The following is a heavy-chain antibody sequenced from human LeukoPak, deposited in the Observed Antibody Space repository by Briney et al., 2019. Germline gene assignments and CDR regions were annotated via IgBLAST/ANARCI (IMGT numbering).Heavy chain of an antibody. CDR3: ARGQQVSDC. J-gene: IGHJ4*02. V-gene: IGHV3-48*03. CDR2: IGTGGSPT. Sequence: GGSLRLSCAASGFTFRNYEMNWVRQAPGKGLEWVSYIGTGGSPTYYADSVKGRFTISRDNAKNSLYLQMNSLRDEDTAVYYCARGQQVSDCCGQGALVTVSS. CDR1: GFTFRNYE. D-gene: IGHD6-13*01.